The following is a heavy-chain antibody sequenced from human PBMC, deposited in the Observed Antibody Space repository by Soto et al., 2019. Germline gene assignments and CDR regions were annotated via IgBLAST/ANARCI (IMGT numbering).Heavy chain of an antibody. CDR2: ISYDGSNK. J-gene: IGHJ4*02. Sequence: QVQLVESGGGVVQPGRSLRLSCAASGFTFSSYAMHGVRQAPGKGLEWVAVISYDGSNKYYADSVKGRFTISRDNSKNTLYLQMNSLRAEDTAVYYCARGRGSGSYRYWGQGTLVTVSS. D-gene: IGHD1-26*01. V-gene: IGHV3-30-3*01. CDR3: ARGRGSGSYRY. CDR1: GFTFSSYA.